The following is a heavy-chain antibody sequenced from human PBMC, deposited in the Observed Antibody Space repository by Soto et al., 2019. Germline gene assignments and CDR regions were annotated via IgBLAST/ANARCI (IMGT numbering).Heavy chain of an antibody. Sequence: NPSETLSLTCTVSGGSISSSSSYYWGWIRQPPGMGLEWIGSIYYDGSTYYNSSLRSRVTISVDTSQNQFSLRLSSVTASDTAVYYCARQYIDYDVLTRSLILYYFDFWGQGLLVTVSS. CDR1: GGSISSSSSYY. CDR2: IYYDGST. CDR3: ARQYIDYDVLTRSLILYYFDF. D-gene: IGHD3-9*01. V-gene: IGHV4-39*01. J-gene: IGHJ4*02.